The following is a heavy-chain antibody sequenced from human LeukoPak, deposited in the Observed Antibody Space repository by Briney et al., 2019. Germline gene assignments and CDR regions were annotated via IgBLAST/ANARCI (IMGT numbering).Heavy chain of an antibody. CDR1: GFTFSSYA. V-gene: IGHV3-30-3*01. Sequence: GGSLRLSCAASGFTFSSYAMHWVRQAPGKGLEWVAVISYDGSNKYYADSVKGRFTISRDNSKNTLYLQMNSLRAEDTAVYYCASGVVVAANFDYWGQGTLVTVSS. CDR3: ASGVVVAANFDY. CDR2: ISYDGSNK. D-gene: IGHD2-15*01. J-gene: IGHJ4*02.